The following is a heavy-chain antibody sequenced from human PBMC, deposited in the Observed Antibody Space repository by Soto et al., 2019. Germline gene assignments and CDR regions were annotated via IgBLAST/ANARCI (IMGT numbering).Heavy chain of an antibody. CDR1: GGSISSGDYY. Sequence: SETLSLTCTVSGGSISSGDYYWSWIRQPPGKGLEWIGYIYYSGSTYYNPSLKSRVTISVDTSKNQFSLKLSSVTAADTAVYYCARAGVLVATRDAFDIWGQGTMVT. J-gene: IGHJ3*02. CDR3: ARAGVLVATRDAFDI. D-gene: IGHD2-8*02. V-gene: IGHV4-30-4*01. CDR2: IYYSGST.